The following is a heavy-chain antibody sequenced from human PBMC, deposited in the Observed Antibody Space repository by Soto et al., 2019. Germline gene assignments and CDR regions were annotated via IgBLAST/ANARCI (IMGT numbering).Heavy chain of an antibody. CDR2: ISWSXGST. Sequence: GGSLRLWCAASEFIIRRYPVSWVRQAPGKGLEWVSAISWSXGSTYYSHYVKGRFTISRDNSKNTLYLQMNSLRAEDTAVYYCAEDYSNYVPPFDYWGQGTLVTVSS. J-gene: IGHJ4*02. CDR1: EFIIRRYP. D-gene: IGHD4-4*01. V-gene: IGHV3-23*01. CDR3: AEDYSNYVPPFDY.